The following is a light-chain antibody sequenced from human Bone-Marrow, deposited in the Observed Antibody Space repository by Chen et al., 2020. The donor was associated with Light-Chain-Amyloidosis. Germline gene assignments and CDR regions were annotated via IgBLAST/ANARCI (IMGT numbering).Light chain of an antibody. CDR1: DLPTKY. J-gene: IGLJ2*01. Sequence: SYELTQPPSVSVSPGQTARITCAGDDLPTKYAYWYQKKPAQAPVLVIHRATERPSGISVRFSGSSSGTTATLTISGVQAEYEADYHCQSADSSGTYEVIFGGGTTLTVL. CDR2: RAT. V-gene: IGLV3-25*03. CDR3: QSADSSGTYEVI.